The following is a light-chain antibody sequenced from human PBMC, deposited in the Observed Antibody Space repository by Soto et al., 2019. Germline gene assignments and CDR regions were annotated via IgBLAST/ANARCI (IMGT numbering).Light chain of an antibody. CDR3: QQSHSTPLT. Sequence: DIPMTQSPSSLSASVGDSVSFTCRASQCISSHLNWYQQNPGKAPKLLIYTSSTLQSGVPSRFSGSGSGTDFTLTISSLQPEDFATYFCQQSHSTPLTFGGGTKVEIK. CDR1: QCISSH. CDR2: TSS. J-gene: IGKJ4*01. V-gene: IGKV1-39*01.